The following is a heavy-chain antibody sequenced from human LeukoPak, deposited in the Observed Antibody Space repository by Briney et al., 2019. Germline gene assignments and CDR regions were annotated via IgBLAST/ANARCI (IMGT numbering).Heavy chain of an antibody. CDR1: GGSISSGSYY. J-gene: IGHJ4*02. D-gene: IGHD5-24*01. CDR3: ARGDGYNIDY. CDR2: IYTSEST. V-gene: IGHV4-61*02. Sequence: SETLSLTCTVSGGSISSGSYYWSWIRQPAGKGLEWIGRIYTSESTNYNPSLKSRVTISVDTSKNQSSLKLSSVTAADTAVYYCARGDGYNIDYWGQGTLVTVSS.